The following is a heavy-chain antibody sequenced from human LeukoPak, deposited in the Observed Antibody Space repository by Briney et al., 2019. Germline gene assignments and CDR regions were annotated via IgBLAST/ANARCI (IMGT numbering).Heavy chain of an antibody. V-gene: IGHV3-53*01. CDR2: IYSGGGT. J-gene: IGHJ4*02. Sequence: PGGSLRLSCAASGLTVGNNFMLWVRQAPGKGLEWVSLIYSGGGTYYADSVKGRFTISRDNSKNTLYLQMNSLRAEDTALYYCAQQQLVNYWGQGTLVTVSS. D-gene: IGHD6-13*01. CDR1: GLTVGNNF. CDR3: AQQQLVNY.